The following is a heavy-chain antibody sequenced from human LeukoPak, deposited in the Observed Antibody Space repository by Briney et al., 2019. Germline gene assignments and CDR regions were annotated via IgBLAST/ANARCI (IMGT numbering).Heavy chain of an antibody. CDR1: GFTFSSYG. V-gene: IGHV3-30*02. J-gene: IGHJ4*02. Sequence: GGSLRLSCAASGFTFSSYGMHWVRQAPGKGLEWVAFIRYDGSNKYYADSAKGRFTISRDNSKNTLYLQMNSLRAEDTAVYYCAKDLKLLWFGELPYYFDYWGQGTLVTVSS. D-gene: IGHD3-10*01. CDR3: AKDLKLLWFGELPYYFDY. CDR2: IRYDGSNK.